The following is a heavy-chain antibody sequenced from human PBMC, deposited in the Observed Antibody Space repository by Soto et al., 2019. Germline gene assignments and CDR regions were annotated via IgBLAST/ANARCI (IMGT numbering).Heavy chain of an antibody. Sequence: SGGSLRLSCAASGFTVSSNYMSWVRQAPGKGLEWVSVIYSGGSTYYADSVKGRFTISRDNSKNTLYLQMNSLRAEDTAVYYCARVSTMVRGALDYWGQGTLVTVSS. D-gene: IGHD3-10*01. V-gene: IGHV3-53*01. CDR1: GFTVSSNY. CDR2: IYSGGST. CDR3: ARVSTMVRGALDY. J-gene: IGHJ4*02.